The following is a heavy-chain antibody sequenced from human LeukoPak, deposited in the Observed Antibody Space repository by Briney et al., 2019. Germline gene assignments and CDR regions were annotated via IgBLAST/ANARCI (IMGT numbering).Heavy chain of an antibody. J-gene: IGHJ4*02. CDR3: TRGPPGY. CDR1: GFTFSDHY. V-gene: IGHV3-72*01. CDR2: IRNKPNSYTT. Sequence: PGGSLRLSCAASGFTFSDHYMDWVRQAPGKGLEWVGRIRNKPNSYTTEYAASVKGRFTISRDDSKNSLYLQMNSLKTEDTAVYYCTRGPPGYWGQGTLVTVPS.